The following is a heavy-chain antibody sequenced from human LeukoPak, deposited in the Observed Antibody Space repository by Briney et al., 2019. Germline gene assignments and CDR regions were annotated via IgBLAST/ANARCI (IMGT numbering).Heavy chain of an antibody. CDR1: GDSVSRSDSY. D-gene: IGHD3-22*01. CDR3: ARRRYYDSSGYLE. J-gene: IGHJ1*01. CDR2: IYYSGRT. Sequence: KPSETLSLTCTIFGDSVSRSDSYWDWIRQPPGKGLEWIGAIYYSGRTYYSPSLKSRVTLSIDMSNHQFSLILSSVTAADTALYFCARRRYYDSSGYLEWGQGTLVTVSS. V-gene: IGHV4-39*01.